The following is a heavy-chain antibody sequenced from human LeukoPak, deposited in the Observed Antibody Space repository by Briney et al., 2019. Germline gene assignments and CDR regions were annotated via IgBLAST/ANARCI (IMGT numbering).Heavy chain of an antibody. Sequence: GGSLRLSCAASGFTFSDYSMNCVRQAPGKGLEWISYSSGSSDTIYYADSVKGRFTISRDNAKNSLYLHMNSLRAEDTAVYYCAREHYYGSELDYWGQGTLVTVSS. CDR2: SSGSSDTI. D-gene: IGHD3-10*01. J-gene: IGHJ4*02. CDR1: GFTFSDYS. V-gene: IGHV3-48*01. CDR3: AREHYYGSELDY.